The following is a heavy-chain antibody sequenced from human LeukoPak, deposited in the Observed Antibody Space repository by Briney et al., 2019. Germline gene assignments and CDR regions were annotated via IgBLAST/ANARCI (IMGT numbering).Heavy chain of an antibody. Sequence: GGSLRLSCTVSGFTFSTAWMSWVRQAPGKGLEWVGRIKTKTDGGTADYAAPVKGRFIISRDDSKNTLYLQMNSLKTEDTAMYSCTTFLTMRGQGTLVTVSS. CDR3: TTFLTM. CDR2: IKTKTDGGTA. CDR1: GFTFSTAW. D-gene: IGHD2-2*01. V-gene: IGHV3-15*01. J-gene: IGHJ4*02.